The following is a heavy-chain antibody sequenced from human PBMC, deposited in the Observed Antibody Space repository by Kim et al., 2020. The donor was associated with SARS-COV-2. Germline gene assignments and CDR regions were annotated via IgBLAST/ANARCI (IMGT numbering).Heavy chain of an antibody. CDR1: GFTFSSYG. Sequence: GGSLRLSCAASGFTFSSYGMHWVRQAPGKGLEWVAVISYDGSNKYYADSVKGRFTISRDNSKNTLYLQMNSLRAEDTAVYYCANTNQDIVATPAFDIWG. J-gene: IGHJ3*02. CDR2: ISYDGSNK. D-gene: IGHD5-12*01. CDR3: ANTNQDIVATPAFDI. V-gene: IGHV3-30*18.